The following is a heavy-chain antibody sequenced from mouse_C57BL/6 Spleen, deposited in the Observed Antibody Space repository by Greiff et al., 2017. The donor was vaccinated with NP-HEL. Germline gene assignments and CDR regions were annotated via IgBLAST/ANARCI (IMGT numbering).Heavy chain of an antibody. V-gene: IGHV1-50*01. D-gene: IGHD1-1*01. J-gene: IGHJ1*03. CDR2: IDPSDSYT. CDR3: ARGGITTVVGGKEYFDV. Sequence: QVQLKQPGAELVKPGASVKLSCKASGYTFTSYWMQWVKQRPGQGLEWIGEIDPSDSYTNYNQKFKGKATLTVDTSSSTAYMQLSSLTSEDSAVYYCARGGITTVVGGKEYFDVWGTGTTVTVSS. CDR1: GYTFTSYW.